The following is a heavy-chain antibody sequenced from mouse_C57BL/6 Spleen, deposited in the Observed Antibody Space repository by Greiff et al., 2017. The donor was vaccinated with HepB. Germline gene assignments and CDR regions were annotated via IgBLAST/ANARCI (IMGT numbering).Heavy chain of an antibody. CDR3: ARDGGYSNYWYFDV. V-gene: IGHV5-16*01. J-gene: IGHJ1*03. D-gene: IGHD2-5*01. CDR2: INYDGSST. CDR1: GFTFSDYY. Sequence: EVKVEESEGGLVQPGSSMKLSCTASGFTFSDYYMAWVRQVPEKGLEWVANINYDGSSTYYLDSLKSRFIISRDNAKNILYLQMSSLKSEDTATYYCARDGGYSNYWYFDVWGTGTTVTVSS.